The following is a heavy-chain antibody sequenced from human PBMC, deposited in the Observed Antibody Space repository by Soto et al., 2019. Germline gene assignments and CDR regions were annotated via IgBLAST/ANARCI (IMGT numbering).Heavy chain of an antibody. J-gene: IGHJ3*02. Sequence: PGGSLRLSCAASGFTFSDYYMSWIRQAPGKGLEWVSYISSSSSYTNYADSVKGRFTISRDNAKNSLYLQINSLRAEDTALFYCARDPPTYYYAFGAFDIWGQGTMVTVSS. D-gene: IGHD3-10*01. CDR3: ARDPPTYYYAFGAFDI. CDR1: GFTFSDYY. V-gene: IGHV3-11*06. CDR2: ISSSSSYT.